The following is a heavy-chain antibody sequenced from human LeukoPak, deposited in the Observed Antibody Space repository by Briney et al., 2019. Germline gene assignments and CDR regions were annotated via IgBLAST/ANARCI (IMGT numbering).Heavy chain of an antibody. Sequence: PGGSLRLSCAASGFXFSDYTINWVRQAPGKGLEWVSSVSGTRTYIYYADSVKGRFTISRDNAKNSLYLQMNSLRAEDTAVYYCARMSGYYDYWGQGNLVTVSS. V-gene: IGHV3-21*01. CDR3: ARMSGYYDY. CDR1: GFXFSDYT. J-gene: IGHJ4*02. CDR2: VSGTRTYI.